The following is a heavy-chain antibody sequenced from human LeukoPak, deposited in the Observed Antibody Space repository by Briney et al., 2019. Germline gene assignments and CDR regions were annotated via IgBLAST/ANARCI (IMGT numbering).Heavy chain of an antibody. CDR3: ARAGLDAFDI. CDR2: ISSSSSYI. CDR1: GFTFSSYS. Sequence: GGSLRLSCAASGFTFSSYSMNWVRQSPGKGLEWVSSISSSSSYIYYADSVKGRFTISRDNAKNSLYLQMNSLRAEDTAVYYCARAGLDAFDIWGQGTMVTVSS. V-gene: IGHV3-21*01. J-gene: IGHJ3*02.